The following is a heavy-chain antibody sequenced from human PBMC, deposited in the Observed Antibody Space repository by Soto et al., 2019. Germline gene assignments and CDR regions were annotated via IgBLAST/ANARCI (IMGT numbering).Heavy chain of an antibody. Sequence: SETLSLTCTVSGGSISSSSYYWGWIRQSPGKGLEWIGSIYYSGSTYYNPSLKSRVTISVDTSKNQFSLKLSSVTAADTAVYYCARRGWYYWFDPWGQGTLVTVS. D-gene: IGHD6-19*01. J-gene: IGHJ5*02. CDR2: IYYSGST. V-gene: IGHV4-39*01. CDR3: ARRGWYYWFDP. CDR1: GGSISSSSYY.